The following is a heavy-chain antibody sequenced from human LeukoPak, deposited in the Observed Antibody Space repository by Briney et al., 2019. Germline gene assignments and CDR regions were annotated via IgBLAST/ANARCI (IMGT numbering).Heavy chain of an antibody. Sequence: GGSLRLSCAASGFTFSSYGMHWVRQAPGKGLEWVAFIRYDGSNKYYADSVKGRFTISRDNSKNTLYLQMNSLRAEDTAVYYCAKSGAAHIVGAPTVPYYFDYWGQGTLVTVSS. V-gene: IGHV3-30*02. D-gene: IGHD1-26*01. J-gene: IGHJ4*02. CDR3: AKSGAAHIVGAPTVPYYFDY. CDR2: IRYDGSNK. CDR1: GFTFSSYG.